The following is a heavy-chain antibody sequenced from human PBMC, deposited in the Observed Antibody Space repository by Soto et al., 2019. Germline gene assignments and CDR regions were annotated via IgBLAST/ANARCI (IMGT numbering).Heavy chain of an antibody. CDR2: SNHSGRT. J-gene: IGHJ6*02. CDR1: GGSFSGYY. D-gene: IGHD6-6*01. V-gene: IGHV4-34*01. CDR3: ASGSSSSSGAAMDV. Sequence: SETLSLTCAVYGGSFSGYYWRCIRQPPWKGLEWVGESNHSGRTNYNPSLKSLVTISVDTAKNEFSLKLSSVTAADTAVYYCASGSSSSSGAAMDVWGQGTTVNVCS.